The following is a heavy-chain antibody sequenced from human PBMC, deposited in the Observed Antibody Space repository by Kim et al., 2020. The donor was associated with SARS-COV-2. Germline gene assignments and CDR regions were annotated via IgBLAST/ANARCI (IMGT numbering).Heavy chain of an antibody. D-gene: IGHD3-10*01. Sequence: ASVKVSCKASGYTFTRYGIHWMRQAPGQGLEWMGWINTNTGNPTYAQGFTRRFVFSLDTSVNTANLQISGLKAEDTAVYFCARVYYIGSGTSWFDPWGQGTLVTVSS. V-gene: IGHV7-4-1*02. J-gene: IGHJ5*02. CDR3: ARVYYIGSGTSWFDP. CDR1: GYTFTRYG. CDR2: INTNTGNP.